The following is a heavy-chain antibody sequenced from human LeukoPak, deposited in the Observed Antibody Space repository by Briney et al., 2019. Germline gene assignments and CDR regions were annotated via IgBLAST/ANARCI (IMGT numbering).Heavy chain of an antibody. CDR2: IRYDGSNK. D-gene: IGHD6-13*01. CDR1: GFTFNSYG. J-gene: IGHJ4*02. CDR3: AKDPPQPRSSWFDY. V-gene: IGHV3-30*02. Sequence: PGGPLRLSCAASGFTFNSYGMHWVRQAPGKGLERVAFIRYDGSNKYYADSVKGRFTISRDNSKNTLYLQMNSLRAEDTAVYYCAKDPPQPRSSWFDYWGQGTLVTVSS.